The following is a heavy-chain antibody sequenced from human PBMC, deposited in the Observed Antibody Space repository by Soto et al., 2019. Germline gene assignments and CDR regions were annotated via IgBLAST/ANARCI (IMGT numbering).Heavy chain of an antibody. CDR2: ISHSGTV. V-gene: IGHV4-4*02. CDR1: SVSITSSNW. CDR3: ARDYDGFDY. Sequence: SETLSLSCDVSSVSITSSNWWTWVRQPPGKGLEWLGKISHSGTVNYNATLRSRVTISVDKPKNQLSLKLMSVTAADTAVYYCARDYDGFDYWGPGILVTVSS. J-gene: IGHJ4*02. D-gene: IGHD3-16*01.